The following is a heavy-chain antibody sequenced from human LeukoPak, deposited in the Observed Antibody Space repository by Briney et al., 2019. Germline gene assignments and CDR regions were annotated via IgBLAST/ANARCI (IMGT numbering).Heavy chain of an antibody. D-gene: IGHD1-14*01. CDR3: TRMTTGHDY. CDR1: GVSFNDYY. V-gene: IGHV4-34*01. CDR2: INHSGYT. J-gene: IGHJ4*02. Sequence: SETLSLTCAVSGVSFNDYYWSWVRQSPGKGLEWIGEINHSGYTNDSPSLKSRVTISIDKSRKQFSLNLRSVTVADTAVYYCTRMTTGHDYWGQGTLVTVSS.